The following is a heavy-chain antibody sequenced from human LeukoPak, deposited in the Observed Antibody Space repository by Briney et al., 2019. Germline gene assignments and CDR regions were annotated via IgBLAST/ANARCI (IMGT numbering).Heavy chain of an antibody. CDR3: ARDLGISGWYAPPLGYFDY. CDR1: GYTFTGYY. J-gene: IGHJ4*02. CDR2: INPNSGGT. Sequence: ASVKVSCKASGYTFTGYYMHWVRQAPGQGLEWMGWINPNSGGTNYAQKFQGRVTMTRDTSMSTTYMELKRLRSDDTAVYYCARDLGISGWYAPPLGYFDYWGQGTLLTVSS. D-gene: IGHD6-19*01. V-gene: IGHV1-2*02.